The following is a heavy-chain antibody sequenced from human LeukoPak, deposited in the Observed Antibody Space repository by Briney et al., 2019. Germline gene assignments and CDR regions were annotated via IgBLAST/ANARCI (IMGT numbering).Heavy chain of an antibody. V-gene: IGHV3-30*02. CDR1: GFTFSSYG. Sequence: GGSLRLSCAASGFTFSSYGMHWVRQAPGKGLEWVAFIRYDGSNKKYADSVKARFTISRDNSKNTLYLQMNSLRAEDTAVYYCAKDRSSGWYPTPRYWGQGTLVTVSS. D-gene: IGHD6-19*01. CDR3: AKDRSSGWYPTPRY. CDR2: IRYDGSNK. J-gene: IGHJ4*02.